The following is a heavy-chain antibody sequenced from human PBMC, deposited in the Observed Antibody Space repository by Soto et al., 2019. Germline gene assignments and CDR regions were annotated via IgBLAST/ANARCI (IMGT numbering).Heavy chain of an antibody. Sequence: PGGSQILFYAFPGVALSNVWMNWVRQAPGKGPEWVGRIKSKTDGGTVEYAAPVKDRFTISRYDSENTLYLQMNSLKTEDTAVYYCSHGYYQYFESWGQGT. J-gene: IGHJ4*02. V-gene: IGHV3-15*07. D-gene: IGHD5-18*01. CDR1: GVALSNVW. CDR2: IKSKTDGGTV. CDR3: SHGYYQYFES.